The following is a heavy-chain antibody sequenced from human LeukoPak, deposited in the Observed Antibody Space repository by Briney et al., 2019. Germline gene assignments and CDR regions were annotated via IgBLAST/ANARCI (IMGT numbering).Heavy chain of an antibody. D-gene: IGHD3-22*01. CDR3: ARDEIVVVITFSAFDI. CDR1: GFTFSIYG. V-gene: IGHV3-30*03. Sequence: PGRSLRLSCTASGFTFSIYGMHWVRQAPGRGLEWVAVISYDGSETYYADSVKGRFTISRDNSKNTLYVQMNSLRPEDTAVYYCARDEIVVVITFSAFDIWGQGTMVTVSS. J-gene: IGHJ3*02. CDR2: ISYDGSET.